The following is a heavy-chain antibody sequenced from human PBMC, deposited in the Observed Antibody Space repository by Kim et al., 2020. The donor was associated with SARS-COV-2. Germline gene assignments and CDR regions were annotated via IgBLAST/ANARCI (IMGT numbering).Heavy chain of an antibody. CDR3: TTEWYGSGTDYYYGMDV. CDR2: IKSKTDGGTT. D-gene: IGHD3-10*01. Sequence: GGSLRLSCAASGFTFSNARMSWVRQAPGKGLEWVGRIKSKTDGGTTYYAAPVKGRFTISRDDSKNTLYLQMNSLKTEDTAVYYCTTEWYGSGTDYYYGMDVRGRGTTVTVSS. J-gene: IGHJ6*02. V-gene: IGHV3-15*01. CDR1: GFTFSNAR.